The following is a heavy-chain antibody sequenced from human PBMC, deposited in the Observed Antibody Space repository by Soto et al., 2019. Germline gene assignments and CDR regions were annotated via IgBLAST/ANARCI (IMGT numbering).Heavy chain of an antibody. CDR2: VYYGGST. D-gene: IGHD2-15*01. Sequence: SETLSLTCTVSGCSISSSSYYWGWIRQPPGKGLEWIGNVYYGGSTYYNPSLKSRVTISVDTSKNQFSLNLSYVTAADTAVYYCAGHLGYCNTNPLSANKWFAPWGQGTLVTVSS. CDR3: AGHLGYCNTNPLSANKWFAP. CDR1: GCSISSSSYY. J-gene: IGHJ5*02. V-gene: IGHV4-39*01.